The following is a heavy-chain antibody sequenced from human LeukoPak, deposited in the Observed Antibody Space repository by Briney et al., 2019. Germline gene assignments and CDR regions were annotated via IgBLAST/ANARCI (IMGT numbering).Heavy chain of an antibody. V-gene: IGHV3-21*01. Sequence: GGSLRLSCAASGFTFSSYSMNWVRQAPGKGLEWVSSISSSSSYIYYADSVKGRFTISRDNAKHSLYLQMNSLRAEDTAVYYCARDHDEVAIYYYYGMDVWGQGTTVTVSS. CDR1: GFTFSSYS. D-gene: IGHD2-15*01. CDR2: ISSSSSYI. CDR3: ARDHDEVAIYYYYGMDV. J-gene: IGHJ6*02.